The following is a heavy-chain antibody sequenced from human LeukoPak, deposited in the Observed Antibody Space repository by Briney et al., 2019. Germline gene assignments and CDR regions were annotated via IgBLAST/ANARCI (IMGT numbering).Heavy chain of an antibody. J-gene: IGHJ4*02. V-gene: IGHV3-13*01. D-gene: IGHD6-19*01. CDR1: GFTFDDYA. Sequence: PGGSLRLSCAASGFTFDDYAMHWVRQAPGKGLEWVSAIGIRGDTHYSGSVKGRFTISRENAESSLCLQMNSLRAEDTAVYYCARGGIQVSGIDEFDYWGQGTLVTVSS. CDR2: IGIRGDT. CDR3: ARGGIQVSGIDEFDY.